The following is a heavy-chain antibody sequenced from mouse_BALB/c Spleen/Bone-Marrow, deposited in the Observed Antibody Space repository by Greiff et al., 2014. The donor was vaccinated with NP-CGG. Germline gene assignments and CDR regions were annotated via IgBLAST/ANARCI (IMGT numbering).Heavy chain of an antibody. D-gene: IGHD2-3*01. J-gene: IGHJ4*01. CDR3: ARRRDGPYAMDY. V-gene: IGHV5-6*01. Sequence: DVHLVESGGDLVKPGGSLKLSCAASGFTFSSYGMSWVRQTPDKRLEWVATINNGSSYTFYPDSVKGRFTISRDNAKNTLCLQMSSLKSEDTAMYYCARRRDGPYAMDYWGQGTSVTVSS. CDR1: GFTFSSYG. CDR2: INNGSSYT.